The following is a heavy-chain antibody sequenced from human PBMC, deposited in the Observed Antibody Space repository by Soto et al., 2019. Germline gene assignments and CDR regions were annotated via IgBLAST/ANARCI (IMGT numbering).Heavy chain of an antibody. Sequence: GGSLRLSCAVSGFTFSSYGMHWVRQAPGKGLEWVAVIWYDGSNKYYADSVKGRFTISRDNSKNTLYLQMNSLRAEDTAVYYCAREGSVGAGDYYGMDVWGQGTTVTVSS. D-gene: IGHD1-26*01. J-gene: IGHJ6*02. CDR2: IWYDGSNK. CDR3: AREGSVGAGDYYGMDV. V-gene: IGHV3-33*01. CDR1: GFTFSSYG.